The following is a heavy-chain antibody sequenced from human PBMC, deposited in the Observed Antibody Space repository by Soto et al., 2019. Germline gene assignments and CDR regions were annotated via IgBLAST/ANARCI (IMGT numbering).Heavy chain of an antibody. CDR2: ISGSGGTI. Sequence: EVQLVESGGGMVQPGGSLRVSCAASGFTLSSYSMHWVRQAPGKGLEWVSYISGSGGTIYYADSVKGRFTISRDNSKNSLYVQMNSLRDEDTAVYFCARAPGLSSSGGSYYFDFWGQGTRVTVSS. J-gene: IGHJ4*02. V-gene: IGHV3-48*02. CDR3: ARAPGLSSSGGSYYFDF. CDR1: GFTLSSYS. D-gene: IGHD6-19*01.